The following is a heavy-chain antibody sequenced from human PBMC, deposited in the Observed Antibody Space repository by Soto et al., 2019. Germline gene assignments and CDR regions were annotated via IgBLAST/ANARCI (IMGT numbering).Heavy chain of an antibody. CDR1: GFTFSNYV. V-gene: IGHV3-30*09. D-gene: IGHD1-1*01. J-gene: IGHJ4*02. CDR2: ISSDANNE. CDR3: ASGTGKSDFDY. Sequence: GGSLRLSCAASGFTFSNYVMHWVRQAPGKGLEWVAVISSDANNEYFAAPVKGRFAISRDDSKNTVFLQMNSLKIEDSGVYYCASGTGKSDFDYWGLGILVTVSS.